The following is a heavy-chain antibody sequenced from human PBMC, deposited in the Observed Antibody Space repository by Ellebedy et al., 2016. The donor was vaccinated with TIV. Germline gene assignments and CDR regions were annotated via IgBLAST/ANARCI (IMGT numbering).Heavy chain of an antibody. CDR1: GFTFSNAC. D-gene: IGHD5-12*01. V-gene: IGHV3-15*01. CDR3: ATEGVATYNRNFDF. CDR2: IKSKTDGGTT. J-gene: IGHJ4*02. Sequence: GESLKISCAASGFTFSNACMIWVRPAPGKGLEWVGRIKSKTDGGTTDYATPVKGRFTISSNDPNNTLFLQMDSLKTEDTAVYSCATEGVATYNRNFDFWGQGTLVTVSS.